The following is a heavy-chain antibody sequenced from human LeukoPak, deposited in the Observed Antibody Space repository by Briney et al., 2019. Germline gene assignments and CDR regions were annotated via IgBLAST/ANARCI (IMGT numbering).Heavy chain of an antibody. CDR2: INPNSGGT. V-gene: IGHV1-2*06. CDR1: GYTFTGYY. CDR3: AVGYSSSYDAFDI. D-gene: IGHD6-13*01. J-gene: IGHJ3*02. Sequence: EASVKVSCKASGYTFTGYYMHWVRPAPGQGLAWMGRINPNSGGTNYAQKFQGRVTMTRDTSISTAYMELSRLRSDDTAVYYCAVGYSSSYDAFDIWGQGTMVTVSS.